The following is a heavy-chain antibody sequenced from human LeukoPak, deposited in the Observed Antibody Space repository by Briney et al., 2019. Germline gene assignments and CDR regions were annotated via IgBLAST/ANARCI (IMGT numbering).Heavy chain of an antibody. CDR2: IYYSGST. CDR3: ARGTLNWVYFDY. D-gene: IGHD7-27*01. J-gene: IGHJ4*02. Sequence: SETLSLTCTVSGGSISSYYWSWIRQPSGKGLEWIGYIYYSGSTNYNPSLKSRVTISVDTSKNQFSLKLSSVTAADTAVYYCARGTLNWVYFDYWGQGTLVTVSS. CDR1: GGSISSYY. V-gene: IGHV4-59*01.